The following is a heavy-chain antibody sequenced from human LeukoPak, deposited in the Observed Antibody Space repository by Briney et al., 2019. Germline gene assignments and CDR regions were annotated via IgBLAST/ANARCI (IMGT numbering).Heavy chain of an antibody. D-gene: IGHD2-2*01. CDR1: GFTCSSYS. J-gene: IGHJ4*02. CDR3: ARDFGYCSSTSCYAGLDYFDY. V-gene: IGHV3-21*01. Sequence: GGSLRLSCAASGFTCSSYSMNWVRQAPGKGLEWVSSISSSSSYIYYADSVKGRFTISRDNAKNSLYLQMNSLRAEDTAVYYCARDFGYCSSTSCYAGLDYFDYWGQGTLVTVSS. CDR2: ISSSSSYI.